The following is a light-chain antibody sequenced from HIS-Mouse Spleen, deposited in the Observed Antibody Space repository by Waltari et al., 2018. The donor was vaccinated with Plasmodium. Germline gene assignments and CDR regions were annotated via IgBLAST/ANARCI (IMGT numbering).Light chain of an antibody. J-gene: IGKJ4*01. CDR2: DAS. CDR1: QGISSA. CDR3: QQFNSYPP. V-gene: IGKV1-13*02. Sequence: AIQLTQSPSSLSASVGDRVPITCRASQGISSALAWYQQKPGKAPKLLIYDASSLESGVPSRFSGSGSGTDFTLTISSLQPEDFATYYCQQFNSYPPFGGGTKVEIK.